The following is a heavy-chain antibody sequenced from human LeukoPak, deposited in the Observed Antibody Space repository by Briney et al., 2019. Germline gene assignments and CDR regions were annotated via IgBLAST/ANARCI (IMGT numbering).Heavy chain of an antibody. CDR3: ASNMGGAYDFWSGPADYYYYMDV. CDR1: GFTFTSSA. D-gene: IGHD3-3*01. Sequence: SVKVFCKASGFTFTSSAVQWVRQARGQRLEWIGWIVVGSGNTNYAQKFQERVTITRDMSTSTAYMELSSLRSEDTAVYYCASNMGGAYDFWSGPADYYYYMDVWGKGTTVTVSS. CDR2: IVVGSGNT. V-gene: IGHV1-58*01. J-gene: IGHJ6*03.